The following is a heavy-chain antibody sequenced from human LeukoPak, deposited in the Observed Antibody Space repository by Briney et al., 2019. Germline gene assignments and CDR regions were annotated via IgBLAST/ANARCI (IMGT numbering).Heavy chain of an antibody. CDR1: GFTFSSYG. V-gene: IGHV3-23*01. D-gene: IGHD3-10*01. Sequence: GGSLRLSCAASGFTFSSYGMSWVRQAPGKGLEWVSAISGSGGSTYYADSVKGRFTISRDNSKNSLYLQMNSLRAEDTAVYYCARTYGSGSSFDYWGQGTLVTVSS. CDR3: ARTYGSGSSFDY. CDR2: ISGSGGST. J-gene: IGHJ4*02.